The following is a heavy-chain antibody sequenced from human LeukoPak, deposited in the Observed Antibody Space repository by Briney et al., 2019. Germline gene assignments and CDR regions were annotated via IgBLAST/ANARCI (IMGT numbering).Heavy chain of an antibody. V-gene: IGHV4-34*01. CDR1: GGSFSGYY. J-gene: IGHJ5*02. CDR3: ARDGTYYYGSGNQKFDP. CDR2: INHSGST. D-gene: IGHD3-10*01. Sequence: SETLSLTCAVYGGSFSGYYWSWIRQPPGKGLEWIGEINHSGSTNYNPSLKSRVTISVDTSKNQFSLKLSSVTAADTAVYYCARDGTYYYGSGNQKFDPWGQGTLVTVSS.